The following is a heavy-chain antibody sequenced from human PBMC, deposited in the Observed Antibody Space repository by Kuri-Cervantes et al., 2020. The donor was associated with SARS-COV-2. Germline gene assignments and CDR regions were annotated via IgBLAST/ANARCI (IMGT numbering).Heavy chain of an antibody. Sequence: GGSLRLSCEVSGFTFSSYWMSWVRQAPGKGLEWVANMKQDGSEKYYVDSVNGRFIISRDNAKNSLYLQMNSLRAEDTAVYYCARDSISAAGTGGGPFDYWGQETLVTVSS. V-gene: IGHV3-7*01. CDR1: GFTFSSYW. D-gene: IGHD6-13*01. J-gene: IGHJ4*02. CDR2: MKQDGSEK. CDR3: ARDSISAAGTGGGPFDY.